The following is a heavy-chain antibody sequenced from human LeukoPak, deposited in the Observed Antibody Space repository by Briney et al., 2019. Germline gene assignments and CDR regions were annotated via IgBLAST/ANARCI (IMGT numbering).Heavy chain of an antibody. CDR2: IYYSGST. D-gene: IGHD3-10*01. V-gene: IGHV4-39*01. CDR3: ARHQRAPMVRGGVRFDP. CDR1: GGSISSSSYY. Sequence: SETLSLTCTVSGGSISSSSYYWGWIRQPPGKGLEWIGSIYYSGSTYYNPSLKSRVTVSVDTSKNQFSLKLSSVTAADTAVYYCARHQRAPMVRGGVRFDPWGQGTLVTVSS. J-gene: IGHJ5*02.